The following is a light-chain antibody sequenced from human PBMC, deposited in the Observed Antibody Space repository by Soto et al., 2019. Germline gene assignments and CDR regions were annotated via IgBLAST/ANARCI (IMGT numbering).Light chain of an antibody. Sequence: EIVLTQSPGTLSLSPGERATLSCRASQTVSSSYLAWYQQKPGQAPRLLIYGASSRATGIPDRFSGSGSGTDFTLTISGLEPEDFAVYYCQQYGSSPETFGQGTKVEIK. CDR2: GAS. J-gene: IGKJ1*01. CDR3: QQYGSSPET. CDR1: QTVSSSY. V-gene: IGKV3-20*01.